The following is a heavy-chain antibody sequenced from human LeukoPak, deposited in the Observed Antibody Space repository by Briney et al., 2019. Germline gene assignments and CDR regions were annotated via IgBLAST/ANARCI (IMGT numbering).Heavy chain of an antibody. CDR2: INPSGGST. J-gene: IGHJ4*02. Sequence: ASVKVSCKASGCTFTSYYMHWVRQAPGQGLEWMGIINPSGGSTSYAQKFQGRVTMTRDTSTSTVYMELSSLRSEDTAVYYCARDHEVRGVASNYFDYWGQGTLVTVSS. CDR1: GCTFTSYY. CDR3: ARDHEVRGVASNYFDY. V-gene: IGHV1-46*01. D-gene: IGHD3-10*01.